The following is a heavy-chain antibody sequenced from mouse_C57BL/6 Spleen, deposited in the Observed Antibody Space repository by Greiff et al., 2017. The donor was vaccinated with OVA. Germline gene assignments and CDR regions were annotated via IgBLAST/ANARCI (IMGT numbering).Heavy chain of an antibody. CDR2: IDPENGDT. Sequence: EVQGVESGAELVRPGASVKLSCTASGFNIKDDYMHWVKQRPEQGLEWIGWIDPENGDTEYASKFQGKATITADTSSNTAYLQLSSLTSEDTAVYYCTSFTTVVATDYWGQGTTLTVSS. V-gene: IGHV14-4*01. CDR3: TSFTTVVATDY. J-gene: IGHJ2*01. CDR1: GFNIKDDY. D-gene: IGHD1-1*01.